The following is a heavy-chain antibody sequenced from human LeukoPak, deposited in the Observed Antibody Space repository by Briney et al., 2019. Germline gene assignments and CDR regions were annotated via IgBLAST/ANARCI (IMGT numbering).Heavy chain of an antibody. D-gene: IGHD2-2*03. CDR2: INPNSGGT. J-gene: IGHJ5*02. CDR1: GYTFTGYY. V-gene: IGHV1-2*02. CDR3: ARDLVDTVVVPAANGVNWFDP. Sequence: GASVKVSCKASGYTFTGYYMHWVRQAPGQGLEWMGWINPNSGGTNYAQKFQGRVTMTRDTSISTAYMELSRLRSDDTAVYYCARDLVDTVVVPAANGVNWFDPWGQGTLVTVSS.